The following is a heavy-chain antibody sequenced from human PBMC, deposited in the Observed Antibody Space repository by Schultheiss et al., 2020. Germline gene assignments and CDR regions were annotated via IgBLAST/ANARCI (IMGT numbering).Heavy chain of an antibody. CDR3: ARGIYGSGSYYAGPFDY. J-gene: IGHJ4*02. CDR1: GYTFTSYD. CDR2: MNPNSGNT. V-gene: IGHV1-8*01. Sequence: ASVKVSCKASGYTFTSYDINWVRQATGQGLEWMGWMNPNSGNTGYAQKFQGRVTITRDTSASTAYMELSSLRAEDTAVYYCARGIYGSGSYYAGPFDYWGQGTLVTVSS. D-gene: IGHD3-10*01.